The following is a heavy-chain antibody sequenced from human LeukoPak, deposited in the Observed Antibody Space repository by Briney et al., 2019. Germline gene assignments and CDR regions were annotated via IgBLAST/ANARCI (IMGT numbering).Heavy chain of an antibody. D-gene: IGHD2-2*01. V-gene: IGHV3-30-3*01. Sequence: GGSLRLSCAASGFTFSSYAMHWVRQAPGKGLEWVAVISYDGSNKYYADSVKGRFTIPRDNSKNTLYLQMNSLRAEDTAVYYCAVDNERYCSSTSCYVFWGQGTLVTVSS. CDR1: GFTFSSYA. J-gene: IGHJ4*02. CDR2: ISYDGSNK. CDR3: AVDNERYCSSTSCYVF.